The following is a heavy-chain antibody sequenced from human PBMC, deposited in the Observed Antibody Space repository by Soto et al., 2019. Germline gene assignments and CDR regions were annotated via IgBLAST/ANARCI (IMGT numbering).Heavy chain of an antibody. J-gene: IGHJ3*02. CDR2: IDPSDSYT. CDR1: GYSFTSYW. V-gene: IGHV5-10-1*01. CDR3: AAAARHGVRAVDI. Sequence: PGESLKISCMGSGYSFTSYWISWVRQMPGKGLEWMGRIDPSDSYTNYSPSFQGHVTISADKSISTAYLQWSSLKASDTAMYYCAAAARHGVRAVDIWGQGTMVTVS. D-gene: IGHD6-6*01.